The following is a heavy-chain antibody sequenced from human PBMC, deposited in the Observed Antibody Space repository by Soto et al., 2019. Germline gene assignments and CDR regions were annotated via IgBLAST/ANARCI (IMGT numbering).Heavy chain of an antibody. CDR2: IYYSGST. D-gene: IGHD6-19*01. J-gene: IGHJ6*02. Sequence: SETLSLTCTVSGGSISSYHWSWIRQPPGKGLEWIGYIYYSGSTNYNPSLKSRVTISVDTSKNQFSLKLSSVTAADTAVYYCARISVAGPYYYGMDVWGQGTTVTVSS. V-gene: IGHV4-59*01. CDR1: GGSISSYH. CDR3: ARISVAGPYYYGMDV.